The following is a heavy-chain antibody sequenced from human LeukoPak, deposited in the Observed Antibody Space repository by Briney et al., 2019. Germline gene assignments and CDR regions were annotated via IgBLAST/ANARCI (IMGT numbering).Heavy chain of an antibody. J-gene: IGHJ4*02. V-gene: IGHV1-3*01. D-gene: IGHD6-19*01. CDR1: GYTFTTYA. CDR2: ISVGNGNT. Sequence: ASVKVSCKASGYTFTTYAMHWVRQAPGQRLEYMGWISVGNGNTRYSQKFQGRVTMTRDTSASTAHMDLSSLRSEDTAVYYCARDGGGWRFDFWGQGTLVTVSS. CDR3: ARDGGGWRFDF.